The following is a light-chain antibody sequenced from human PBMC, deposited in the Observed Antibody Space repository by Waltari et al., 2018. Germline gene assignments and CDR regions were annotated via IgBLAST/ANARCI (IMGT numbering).Light chain of an antibody. CDR2: KAS. CDR3: LQYNGEPRT. J-gene: IGKJ1*01. V-gene: IGKV1-5*03. CDR1: PTINTW. Sequence: DIQMPQSPSTLSASVGDRVTLTCRASPTINTWFAWHQQKPGKAPKLLIYKASSLESGVPSRFSGSGSGTEFTLPISSLQPDDFATYYCLQYNGEPRTFGQGTKVEVK.